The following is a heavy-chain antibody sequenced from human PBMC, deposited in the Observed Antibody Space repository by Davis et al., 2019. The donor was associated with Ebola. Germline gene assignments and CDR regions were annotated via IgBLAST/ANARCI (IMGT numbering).Heavy chain of an antibody. Sequence: ASVKVSCKASGYTFTSYAMNWVRQAPGQGLEWMGWISAYNGNTNYAQKLQGRVTMTTDTSTSTAYMELRSLRSDDTAVYYCARGTYCTNGVCPYYGMDVWGKGTTVTVSS. J-gene: IGHJ6*04. CDR2: ISAYNGNT. CDR3: ARGTYCTNGVCPYYGMDV. D-gene: IGHD2-8*01. CDR1: GYTFTSYA. V-gene: IGHV1-18*01.